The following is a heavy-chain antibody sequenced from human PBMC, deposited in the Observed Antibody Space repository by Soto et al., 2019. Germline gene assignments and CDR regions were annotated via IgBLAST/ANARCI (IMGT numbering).Heavy chain of an antibody. CDR3: ASPGGLSGYQLLYAFDT. J-gene: IGHJ3*02. V-gene: IGHV3-66*01. CDR1: GFTFSSYS. CDR2: IYSAGSA. D-gene: IGHD2-2*02. Sequence: PGGSLRLSCAASGFTFSSYSMNWVRQAPGKGLEWVSVIYSAGSADFADSVKGRFTISRDNSKNTLYLQMNSLRAEDTAVYYCASPGGLSGYQLLYAFDTWGQGTMVTVS.